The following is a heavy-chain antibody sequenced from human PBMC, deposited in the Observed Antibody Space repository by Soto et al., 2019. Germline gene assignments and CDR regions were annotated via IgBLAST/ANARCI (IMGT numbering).Heavy chain of an antibody. J-gene: IGHJ4*02. D-gene: IGHD3-22*01. Sequence: QVQLQESGPGLVKPSETLSLTCTVSGGSISSYYWSWIRQPPGKGLEWIGYIYYSGSTNYNPSLKSRVTISVDTSKNQCALKLSSVTAADTAVYYCAREPRYYDSSGYFDYWGQGTLVTVSS. CDR2: IYYSGST. CDR1: GGSISSYY. V-gene: IGHV4-59*01. CDR3: AREPRYYDSSGYFDY.